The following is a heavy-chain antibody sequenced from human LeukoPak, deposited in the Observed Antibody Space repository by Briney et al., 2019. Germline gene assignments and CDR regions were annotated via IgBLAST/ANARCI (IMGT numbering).Heavy chain of an antibody. J-gene: IGHJ4*02. V-gene: IGHV3-11*01. CDR1: GFTFTDYY. D-gene: IGHD4-17*01. CDR3: ARVGGLHQGDYVAFDY. CDR2: ISVSGTTM. Sequence: PGGSLRLSCATSGFTFTDYYMSWIRQAPGKGLEWVSYISVSGTTMYYADSVKGRFTLSRDNAKNSLYLQMNSLRAEDTAVYYCARVGGLHQGDYVAFDYWGQGALVTVSS.